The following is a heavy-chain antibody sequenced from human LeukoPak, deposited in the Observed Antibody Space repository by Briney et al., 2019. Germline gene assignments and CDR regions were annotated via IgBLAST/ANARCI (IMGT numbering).Heavy chain of an antibody. CDR1: GYTFTNYG. D-gene: IGHD5-18*01. CDR2: ISAYNGNT. CDR3: ARDLRGYSYGYTYYFDY. V-gene: IGHV1-18*01. J-gene: IGHJ4*02. Sequence: GASVKVSCKASGYTFTNYGIIWVRQAPGQGLEWMGWISAYNGNTYYSQKVQGRVTMTTDTSTSTVYMELRGLRSDDTAVYYCARDLRGYSYGYTYYFDYWGQGTLVTVSS.